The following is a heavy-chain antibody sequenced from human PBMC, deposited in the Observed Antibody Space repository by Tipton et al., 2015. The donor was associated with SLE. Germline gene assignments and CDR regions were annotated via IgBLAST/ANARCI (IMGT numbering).Heavy chain of an antibody. D-gene: IGHD3-22*01. V-gene: IGHV4-34*01. CDR2: IDQSGST. CDR1: GGSISSNY. J-gene: IGHJ4*02. CDR3: VRGPRGSSGYPN. Sequence: TLSLTCSVSGGSISSNYWIWIRQPPGKGLEWIGEIDQSGSTNYNPSLKSRVTMSGDTSKNEFSLKLNSVTAADTAVYYCVRGPRGSSGYPNWGQGTLVTVSS.